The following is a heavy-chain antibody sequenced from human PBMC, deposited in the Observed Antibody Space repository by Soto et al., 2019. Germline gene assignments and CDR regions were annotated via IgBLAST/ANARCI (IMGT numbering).Heavy chain of an antibody. Sequence: KPSETLSLTCTVSGGSISSGDFYWSWIRQPPGKGLELIGNIYYSGSTYYNPSLRSRAIMSVDTSQNQFSLKLSSLTAADTAVYFCARAHDFSDSFDYWGQGALGTVSS. CDR1: GGSISSGDFY. V-gene: IGHV4-30-4*01. D-gene: IGHD4-17*01. J-gene: IGHJ4*02. CDR2: IYYSGST. CDR3: ARAHDFSDSFDY.